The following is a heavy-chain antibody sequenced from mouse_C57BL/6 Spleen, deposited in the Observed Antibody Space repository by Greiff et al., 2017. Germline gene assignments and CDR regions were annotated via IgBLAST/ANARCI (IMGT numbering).Heavy chain of an antibody. CDR3: ARDLEGDWYFDV. Sequence: EVKLVESGPGLVKPSQSLSLTCSVTGYSITSGYYWNWIRQFPGNKLEWMGYISYDGSNNYNPSLKNRISITRDTSKNQFFLKLNSVTTEDTATYYCARDLEGDWYFDVWGTGTTVTVSS. CDR1: GYSITSGYY. CDR2: ISYDGSN. V-gene: IGHV3-6*01. J-gene: IGHJ1*03.